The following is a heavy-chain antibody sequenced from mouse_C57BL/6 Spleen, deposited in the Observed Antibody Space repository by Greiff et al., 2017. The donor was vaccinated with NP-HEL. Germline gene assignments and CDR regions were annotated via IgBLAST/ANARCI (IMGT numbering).Heavy chain of an antibody. V-gene: IGHV1-22*01. Sequence: EVQLQESGPELVKPGASVKMSCKASGYTFTDYNMHWVKQSHGKSLEWIGYINPNNGGTSYNQKFKGKATLTVNKSSSTAYMELRSLTSEDSAVYYCARLVRGSLDYWGQGTTLTVSS. CDR3: ARLVRGSLDY. CDR2: INPNNGGT. CDR1: GYTFTDYN. D-gene: IGHD2-14*01. J-gene: IGHJ2*01.